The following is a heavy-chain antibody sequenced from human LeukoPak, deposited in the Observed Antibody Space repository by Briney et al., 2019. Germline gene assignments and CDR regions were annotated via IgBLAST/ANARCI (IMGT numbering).Heavy chain of an antibody. V-gene: IGHV4-30-2*01. Sequence: SQTLSLTCAVSGGSISSGGYSWSWIRQPPGKGLEWIGYIYHSGSTYYNPSLKSRVTISVDRSKNQFSLKLSSVTAADTAVYYCASQLVPAAISYWGQGTPVTVSS. CDR2: IYHSGST. CDR3: ASQLVPAAISY. CDR1: GGSISSGGYS. J-gene: IGHJ4*02. D-gene: IGHD2-2*01.